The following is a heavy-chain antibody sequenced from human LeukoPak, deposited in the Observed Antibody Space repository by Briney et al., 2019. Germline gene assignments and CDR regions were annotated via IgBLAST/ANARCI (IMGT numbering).Heavy chain of an antibody. CDR3: ARGGGDHAFDI. CDR2: INNDGSDT. D-gene: IGHD3-16*01. J-gene: IGHJ3*02. V-gene: IGHV3-74*01. Sequence: GGSLRLSCAASGFTFSSYAMSWVRQVPGKGLVWVSRINNDGSDTIYADSVKGRFTASRDNSKDTLFLQMNSLRAEDTAVYYCARGGGDHAFDIWGQGTMVTVSS. CDR1: GFTFSSYA.